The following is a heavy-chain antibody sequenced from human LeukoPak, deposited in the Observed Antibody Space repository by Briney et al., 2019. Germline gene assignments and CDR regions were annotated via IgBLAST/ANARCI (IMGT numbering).Heavy chain of an antibody. CDR1: GGSISSYY. Sequence: SETLSLTCTVSGGSISSYYWSWIRQPPGKGLEWIGYIYYSGSTNYNPSLKSRVTISVDTSKNQFSLKLSSVTAADTAVYYCASLGSSWYPGNWFDPWGQGTLVTVSS. V-gene: IGHV4-59*01. CDR3: ASLGSSWYPGNWFDP. J-gene: IGHJ5*02. D-gene: IGHD6-13*01. CDR2: IYYSGST.